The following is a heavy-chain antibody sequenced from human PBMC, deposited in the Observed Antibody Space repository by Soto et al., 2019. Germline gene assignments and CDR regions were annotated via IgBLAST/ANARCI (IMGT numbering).Heavy chain of an antibody. CDR1: GFTFSSYA. D-gene: IGHD3-22*01. CDR3: ALDSGWLDAFDI. Sequence: GGSLRLSCAASGFTFSSYAMHWVRQAPGKGLEWVAVISYDGSNKYYADSVKGRFTISRDNSKNTLYLQMNSLRAEDTSVYSCALDSGWLDAFDIWGQGTMVTVSS. V-gene: IGHV3-30*04. CDR2: ISYDGSNK. J-gene: IGHJ3*02.